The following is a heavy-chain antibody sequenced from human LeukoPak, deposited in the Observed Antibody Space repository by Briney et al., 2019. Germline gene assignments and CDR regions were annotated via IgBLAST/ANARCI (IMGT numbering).Heavy chain of an antibody. CDR2: IYYSGST. J-gene: IGHJ2*01. CDR1: GGSVSSGSYY. V-gene: IGHV4-61*01. CDR3: ARVRTEGPTDWYFDL. Sequence: PSETLSLTCTVSGGSVSSGSYYWSWIRQPPGKGLEWIGYIYYSGSTNYNPSLKSRVTISVDTSKNQFSLKLSSVTAADTAVYYCARVRTEGPTDWYFDLWGRGTLVTVSS. D-gene: IGHD1-14*01.